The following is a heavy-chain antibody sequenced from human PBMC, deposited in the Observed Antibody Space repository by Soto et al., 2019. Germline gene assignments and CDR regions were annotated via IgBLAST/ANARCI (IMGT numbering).Heavy chain of an antibody. CDR3: AHLGAHEHYYYGMDV. CDR1: GFFPTPSGVG. J-gene: IGHJ6*02. CDR2: IYWDDDK. Sequence: ESCPTLVNPPQTPPRPSPLSGFFPTPSGVGGGWVPPPPGKALEWLALIYWDDDKRYSPSLKSRLTITKDTSKNQVVLTMTNMDPVDTATYYCAHLGAHEHYYYGMDVWGQGTTVTVSS. D-gene: IGHD3-16*01. V-gene: IGHV2-5*02.